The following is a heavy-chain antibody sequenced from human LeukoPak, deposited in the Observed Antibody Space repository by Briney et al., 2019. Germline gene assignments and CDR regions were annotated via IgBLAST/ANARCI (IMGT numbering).Heavy chain of an antibody. D-gene: IGHD2/OR15-2a*01. J-gene: IGHJ4*02. CDR3: VSFYETY. Sequence: GGSLRISCAASGNYWMHWVRQVPGKGLVWVSHINSDGSWTSYADSVKGRFTISKDNAKNTVYLQMNSLRAEDTAVYYCVSFYETYWGRGTLVTVSS. CDR2: INSDGSWT. CDR1: GNYW. V-gene: IGHV3-74*01.